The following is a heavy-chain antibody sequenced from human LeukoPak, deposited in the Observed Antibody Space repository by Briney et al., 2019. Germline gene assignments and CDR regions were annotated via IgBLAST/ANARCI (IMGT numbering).Heavy chain of an antibody. J-gene: IGHJ4*02. CDR1: GFAFNTYS. V-gene: IGHV3-21*01. D-gene: IGHD5-18*01. CDR3: ARAPGYRGFLDY. CDR2: ISSSSSYI. Sequence: GGSLRLSCAASGFAFNTYSMNWVRQAPGKGLEWVSFISSSSSYIYYVDSVKGRFTISRDNAKNSLYLQMNSLRAEDTAVYYCARAPGYRGFLDYWGQGNLVTVSS.